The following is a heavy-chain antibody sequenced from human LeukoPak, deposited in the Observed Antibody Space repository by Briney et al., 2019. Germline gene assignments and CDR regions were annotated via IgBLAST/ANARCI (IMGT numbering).Heavy chain of an antibody. Sequence: GGSLRLSCAASGFTFDDYAMHWVRQAPGKGLEWVSGISRNSGSIGYADSVKGRFTISRDNAKNSLYLQMNSLRAEDTALYYCAKGDRVTYYDSSGFYNWFDPWGQGTLVTVSS. D-gene: IGHD3-22*01. CDR2: ISRNSGSI. J-gene: IGHJ5*02. CDR1: GFTFDDYA. V-gene: IGHV3-9*01. CDR3: AKGDRVTYYDSSGFYNWFDP.